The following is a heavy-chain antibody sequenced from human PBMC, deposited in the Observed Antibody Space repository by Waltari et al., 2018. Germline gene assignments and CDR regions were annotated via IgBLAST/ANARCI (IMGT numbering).Heavy chain of an antibody. CDR3: SVSLNS. Sequence: EVQLVESGVCLVQPGGSLSLSGGAPGLPFRNFWMDWVRQAPGKGLEWVANIKEDGSERHYIDSVKGRFTISRDNAKNLLYLEMNSLRAGDTAVYYCSVSLNSWGQGTLVTVSS. CDR1: GLPFRNFW. V-gene: IGHV3-7*01. J-gene: IGHJ4*02. CDR2: IKEDGSER.